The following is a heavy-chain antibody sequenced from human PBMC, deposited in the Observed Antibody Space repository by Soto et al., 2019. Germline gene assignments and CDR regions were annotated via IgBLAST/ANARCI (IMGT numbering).Heavy chain of an antibody. CDR3: ARRRWFGSQWYWFDP. V-gene: IGHV5-51*01. J-gene: IGHJ5*02. Sequence: ESMQISCKGSGYSFTSYWIGWVRQMPGKGLEWMGIIYPGDSDTRYSPSFQGQVTISADKSISTAYLQWSSLKASDTAMYYCARRRWFGSQWYWFDPCGQGTLVTVSA. CDR2: IYPGDSDT. D-gene: IGHD3-10*01. CDR1: GYSFTSYW.